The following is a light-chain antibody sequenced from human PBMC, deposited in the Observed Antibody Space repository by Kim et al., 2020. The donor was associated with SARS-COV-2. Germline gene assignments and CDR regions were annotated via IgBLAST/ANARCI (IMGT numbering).Light chain of an antibody. CDR2: DVT. Sequence: GQSITISCTGTSSDVGGYDYVSWYQQHPGKAPKLIIYDVTKRPSGVSNRFSGSKSANTASLTISGLQAEDEADYYCSSYTSSSPYVFGTGTKVTVL. J-gene: IGLJ1*01. CDR1: SSDVGGYDY. CDR3: SSYTSSSPYV. V-gene: IGLV2-14*04.